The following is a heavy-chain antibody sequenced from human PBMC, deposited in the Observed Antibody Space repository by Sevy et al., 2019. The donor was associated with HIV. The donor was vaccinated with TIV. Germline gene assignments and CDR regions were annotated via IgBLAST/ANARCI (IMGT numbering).Heavy chain of an antibody. CDR1: VFTFSSYA. J-gene: IGHJ1*01. Sequence: GGSLRLSCAASVFTFSSYAMTWVRQAPGKGLDWVSSMTGSGSITYYGDSVKGRFTISRDNSKNTLYLQMNNLRVEDTALYYCAKDGLHSGDFEYFQDWGQGTLVTVSS. CDR2: MTGSGSIT. D-gene: IGHD2-21*02. V-gene: IGHV3-23*01. CDR3: AKDGLHSGDFEYFQD.